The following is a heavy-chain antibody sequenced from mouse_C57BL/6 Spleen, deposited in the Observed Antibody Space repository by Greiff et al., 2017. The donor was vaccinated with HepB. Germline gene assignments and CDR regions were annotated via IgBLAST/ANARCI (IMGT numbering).Heavy chain of an antibody. J-gene: IGHJ4*01. V-gene: IGHV1-61*01. CDR3: ARRGFRPYYAMDY. CDR1: GYTFTSYW. CDR2: IYPSDSET. Sequence: VKLKQPGAELVRPGSSVKLSCKASGYTFTSYWMDWVKQRPGQGLEWIGNIYPSDSETHYNQKFKDKATLTVDKSSSTAYMQLSSLTSEDSAVYYCARRGFRPYYAMDYWGQGTSVTVSS.